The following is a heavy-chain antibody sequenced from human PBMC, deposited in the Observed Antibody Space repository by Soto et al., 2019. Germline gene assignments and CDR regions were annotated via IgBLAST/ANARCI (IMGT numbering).Heavy chain of an antibody. D-gene: IGHD6-19*01. CDR2: LFNSGTS. CDR3: ALALGPTTGLDY. Sequence: QVQLQESGPGLVKPSQTLSLTCSVSGASTVSHYHWTWIRQPPGKGLEWMGDLFNSGTSFSKPSPTSRLSISMDTSGNHFSLELRSVTAADTAVYYCALALGPTTGLDYWGQGTLVTVS. V-gene: IGHV4-31*02. CDR1: GASTVSHYH. J-gene: IGHJ4*02.